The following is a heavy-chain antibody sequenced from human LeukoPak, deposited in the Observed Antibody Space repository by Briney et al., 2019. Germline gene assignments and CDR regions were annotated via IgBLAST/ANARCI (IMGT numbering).Heavy chain of an antibody. J-gene: IGHJ4*02. CDR3: ARDRFRSYDILTGFDY. V-gene: IGHV3-48*01. CDR2: ISSSSSTI. CDR1: GFTFSSYS. Sequence: PGGSLRLSCAAYGFTFSSYSMNWVRQAPGKGLEWISYISSSSSTIYYADSVKGRFTISRDNAKNSLYLQMNSLRAEDTAVYYCARDRFRSYDILTGFDYWGQGTLVTVSS. D-gene: IGHD3-9*01.